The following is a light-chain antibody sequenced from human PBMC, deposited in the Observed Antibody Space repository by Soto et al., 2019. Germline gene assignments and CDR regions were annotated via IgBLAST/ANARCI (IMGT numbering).Light chain of an antibody. V-gene: IGKV3D-20*02. CDR2: GAS. Sequence: EIVWTQSAGTMSLSPGERATLSCGASQSVSSSYLAWYQQKPGQAPRLLIYGASSRATGIPARFSGGGSGTDFTLTISSLQNEDFAVYYCQQRSNWTWTFGQGTKVDIK. CDR1: QSVSSSY. J-gene: IGKJ1*01. CDR3: QQRSNWTWT.